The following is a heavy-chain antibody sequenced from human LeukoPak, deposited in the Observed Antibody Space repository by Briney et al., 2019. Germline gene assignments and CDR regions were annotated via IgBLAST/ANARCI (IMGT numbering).Heavy chain of an antibody. CDR2: MNPNSGNT. CDR1: GYTFTSYD. CDR3: ARAQSGSYALGAFDI. J-gene: IGHJ3*02. D-gene: IGHD1-26*01. V-gene: IGHV1-8*03. Sequence: GASVKVSCKASGYTFTSYDINWVRQATGRGLEWMGWMNPNSGNTGYAQKFQGRVTITRNTSISTAYMELSSLRSEDTAVYYCARAQSGSYALGAFDIWGQGTMVTVSS.